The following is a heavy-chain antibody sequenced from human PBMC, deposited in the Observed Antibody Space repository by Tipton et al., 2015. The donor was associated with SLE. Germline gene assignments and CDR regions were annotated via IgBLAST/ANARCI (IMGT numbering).Heavy chain of an antibody. J-gene: IGHJ2*01. CDR2: ISGSGGST. Sequence: SLRLSCAASGFTFSSYAMSWVRQAPGKGLEWVSAISGSGGSTYYADSVKGRFTISRDNSKNTLYLQMNSLRAEDTAVYYCAKVGEWELLNWYFDLWGRGTLVTVSS. V-gene: IGHV3-23*01. CDR3: AKVGEWELLNWYFDL. CDR1: GFTFSSYA. D-gene: IGHD1-26*01.